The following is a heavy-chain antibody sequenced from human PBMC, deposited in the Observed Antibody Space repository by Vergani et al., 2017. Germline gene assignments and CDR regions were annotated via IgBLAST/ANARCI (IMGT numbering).Heavy chain of an antibody. D-gene: IGHD2-2*01. CDR3: AKDGGGYCSSTSCLDAFDI. CDR2: ISGDGGST. J-gene: IGHJ3*02. CDR1: GFTFDDYA. V-gene: IGHV3-43*02. Sequence: EVQLVESGGGVVQPGGSLRLSCAASGFTFDDYAMHWVRQAPGKGLEWVSLISGDGGSTYYADSVKGRFTISRDNSKNSLYLQMNSLRTEDTALYYCAKDGGGYCSSTSCLDAFDIWGQGTMVTVSS.